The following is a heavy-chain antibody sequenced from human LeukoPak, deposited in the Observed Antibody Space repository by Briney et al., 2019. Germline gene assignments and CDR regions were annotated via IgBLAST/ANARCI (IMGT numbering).Heavy chain of an antibody. V-gene: IGHV1-69*05. J-gene: IGHJ4*02. CDR2: IIPIFGTA. CDR3: ARAPLYYGSGSYYNSDY. D-gene: IGHD3-10*01. CDR1: GGTFSSYA. Sequence: ASVKVSCKASGGTFSSYAISWVRQAPGQGLEWMGRIIPIFGTANYAQKFQGRVTITTDESTSTAYMELSSLRFEDTAVYYCARAPLYYGSGSYYNSDYWGQGTLVTVSS.